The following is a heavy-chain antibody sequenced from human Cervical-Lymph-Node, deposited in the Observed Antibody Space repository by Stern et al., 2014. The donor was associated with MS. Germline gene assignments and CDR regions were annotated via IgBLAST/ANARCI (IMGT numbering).Heavy chain of an antibody. Sequence: EMQLVESGGGLEQPGGSLRLSCAASGFRISRYAMSWVRQIPGKGLEWVSSIGADGSTHYADAVKGRFTISRDNAGAALYLQMNSLRAEDTAVYHCAKPYFYGSDSYYQTFDHWGQGILVTVSS. CDR3: AKPYFYGSDSYYQTFDH. D-gene: IGHD3-10*01. J-gene: IGHJ4*02. CDR2: IGADGST. CDR1: GFRISRYA. V-gene: IGHV3-23*04.